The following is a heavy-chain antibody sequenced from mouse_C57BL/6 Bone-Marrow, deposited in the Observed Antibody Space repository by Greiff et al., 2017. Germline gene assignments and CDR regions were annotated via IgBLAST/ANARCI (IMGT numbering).Heavy chain of an antibody. V-gene: IGHV1-64*01. CDR3: AGRSSRWFAY. J-gene: IGHJ3*01. CDR1: GYTFLSYW. CDR2: IHPNRGST. Sequence: VQLQQPGAELVKPGASVKLSCQASGYTFLSYWLPWVKQRPGQGLEWIGMIHPNRGSTNYNEKFKSKATLTVAKSSSTAYMQLRSLTSEDASVYYSAGRSSRWFAYWGQGTLVTVSA. D-gene: IGHD3-2*02.